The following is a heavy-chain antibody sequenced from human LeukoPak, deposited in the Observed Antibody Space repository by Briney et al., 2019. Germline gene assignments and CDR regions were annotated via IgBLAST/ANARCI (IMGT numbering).Heavy chain of an antibody. CDR1: GLTFSSYA. D-gene: IGHD1-26*01. CDR3: AKVVGETTRGYFDY. CDR2: ISSSGGST. Sequence: SGGSLRLSCALSGLTFSSYATSWARPAPGQGREWLSTISSSGGSTYYADSVKGRFTISRHDSKNTLYLQMNSLRAEYTAVYYCAKVVGETTRGYFDYWGQGTLVTVSS. J-gene: IGHJ4*02. V-gene: IGHV3-23*01.